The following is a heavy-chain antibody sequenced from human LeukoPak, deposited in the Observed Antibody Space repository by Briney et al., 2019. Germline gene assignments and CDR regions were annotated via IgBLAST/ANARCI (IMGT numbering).Heavy chain of an antibody. CDR2: ISGSGGST. CDR3: AKLEGITMVRGANDY. CDR1: GFTFSSYA. D-gene: IGHD3-10*01. V-gene: IGHV3-23*01. J-gene: IGHJ4*02. Sequence: PGGSLRLSCAASGFTFSSYAMSWVRQAPGKGLEWVSAISGSGGSTYYVDSVKGRFTISRDNSKNTLYLQMNSLRAEDTAVYYCAKLEGITMVRGANDYWGQGTLVTVSS.